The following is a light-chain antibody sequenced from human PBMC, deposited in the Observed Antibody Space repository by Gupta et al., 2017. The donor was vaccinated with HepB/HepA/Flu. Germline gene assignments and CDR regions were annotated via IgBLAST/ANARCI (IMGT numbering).Light chain of an antibody. CDR1: QSISSW. CDR3: HKYNSYWT. CDR2: KAS. V-gene: IGKV1-5*03. Sequence: IQMTQSPSTLSAAVGDRVTITCRASQSISSWLAWYQQQPGKAPKLLIYKASSLESGVPSRFSGSGSGTEFTLTISSLQPDDFATYYCHKYNSYWTFGKGTKVEIK. J-gene: IGKJ1*01.